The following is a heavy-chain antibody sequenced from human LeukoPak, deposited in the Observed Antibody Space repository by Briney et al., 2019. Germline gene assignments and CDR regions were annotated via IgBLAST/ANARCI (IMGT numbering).Heavy chain of an antibody. V-gene: IGHV3-48*04. Sequence: GGSLRLSCAASGFTFSSYGMHWVRQAPGKGLEWVSYISSSGSTIYYADSVKGRFTISRDNAKNSLYLQMNSLRAEDTAVYYCARAPLRLADYWGQGTLVTVSS. CDR3: ARAPLRLADY. D-gene: IGHD4-17*01. CDR1: GFTFSSYG. CDR2: ISSSGSTI. J-gene: IGHJ4*02.